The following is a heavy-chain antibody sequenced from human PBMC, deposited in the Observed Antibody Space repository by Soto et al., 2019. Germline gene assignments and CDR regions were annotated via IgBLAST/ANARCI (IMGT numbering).Heavy chain of an antibody. V-gene: IGHV4-4*02. CDR1: GGSISSSNW. J-gene: IGHJ4*02. D-gene: IGHD2-2*01. Sequence: TLSLTCAVSGGSISSSNWWSWVRQPPGKGLEWIGYIYYSGSTYYNPSLKSRVTISVDTSKNQFSLKLSSVTAADTAVYYCARSSTSANYFDYWGQGTLVTVSS. CDR2: IYYSGST. CDR3: ARSSTSANYFDY.